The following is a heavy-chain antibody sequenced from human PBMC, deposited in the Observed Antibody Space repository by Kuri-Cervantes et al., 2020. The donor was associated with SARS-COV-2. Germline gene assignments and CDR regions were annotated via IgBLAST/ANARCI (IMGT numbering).Heavy chain of an antibody. J-gene: IGHJ6*02. V-gene: IGHV3-30*03. CDR2: ISYDGSNK. Sequence: GGSLRLSCAASAFTFSSYAMHWVRQAPGKGLEWVAIISYDGSNKYYADSVKGRFTISRDNSKNTLYLQVNSLRAEDTAVYYCARDPGGDLLLQYYYGMDVWGQGTTVTVSS. CDR1: AFTFSSYA. D-gene: IGHD2-15*01. CDR3: ARDPGGDLLLQYYYGMDV.